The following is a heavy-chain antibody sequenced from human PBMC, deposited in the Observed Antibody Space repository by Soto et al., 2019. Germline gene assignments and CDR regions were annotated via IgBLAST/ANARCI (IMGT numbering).Heavy chain of an antibody. D-gene: IGHD3-10*01. J-gene: IGHJ5*02. CDR2: IYSGGST. CDR3: ARGITMVRGVMGWFDP. Sequence: EVQLVESGGGLVQPGGSLRLSCAASGFTVSSNYMSWVRQAPGKGLEWVSVIYSGGSTYYADSVKGRFTISRHNSKNTLYLQINSLRAEDTPVYYCARGITMVRGVMGWFDPWGQGTLVTVST. V-gene: IGHV3-53*04. CDR1: GFTVSSNY.